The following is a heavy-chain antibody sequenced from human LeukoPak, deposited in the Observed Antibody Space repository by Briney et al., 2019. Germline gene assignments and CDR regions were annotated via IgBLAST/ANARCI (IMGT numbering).Heavy chain of an antibody. V-gene: IGHV3-30*03. D-gene: IGHD3-22*01. CDR2: ICCGGSNK. Sequence: GGSLRLSCAASGFTFSSYGMHWVRQAPGKGLEWVAVICCGGSNKYYADSVKGRFTISRDNSKNTLYLQMNSLRAEDTAVYYCAISGYYDSSGYGHMGDAFDIWGQGTMVTVSS. J-gene: IGHJ3*02. CDR1: GFTFSSYG. CDR3: AISGYYDSSGYGHMGDAFDI.